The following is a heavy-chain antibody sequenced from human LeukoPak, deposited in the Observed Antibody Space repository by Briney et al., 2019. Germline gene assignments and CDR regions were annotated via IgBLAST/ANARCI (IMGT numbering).Heavy chain of an antibody. CDR2: INHRGST. Sequence: SETLSLTCAVYGVSFSGYYWSWIRQPPGKGLEWIGEINHRGSTNLNPSLKSRVTLSVDTSKHQFSLKLTSVTAADAAVYYCASSVGSTDYWGQGTLVTVSS. V-gene: IGHV4-34*01. D-gene: IGHD1-26*01. CDR1: GVSFSGYY. CDR3: ASSVGSTDY. J-gene: IGHJ4*02.